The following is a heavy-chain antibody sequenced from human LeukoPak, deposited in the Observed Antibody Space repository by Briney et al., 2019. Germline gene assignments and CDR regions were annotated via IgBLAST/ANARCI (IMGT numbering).Heavy chain of an antibody. J-gene: IGHJ4*02. V-gene: IGHV1-2*02. Sequence: ASVKVSCKASGYTFTSYGISWVRQAPGQGLEWMGWINPNSGGTNYAQKFQGRVTMTRDTSISTAYMELSRLRSDDTAVYYCARDTTQGAVAASGYWGQGTLVTVSS. CDR3: ARDTTQGAVAASGY. CDR1: GYTFTSYG. D-gene: IGHD6-19*01. CDR2: INPNSGGT.